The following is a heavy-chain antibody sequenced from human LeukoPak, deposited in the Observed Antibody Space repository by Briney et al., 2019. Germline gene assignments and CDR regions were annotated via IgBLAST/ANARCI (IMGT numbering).Heavy chain of an antibody. D-gene: IGHD6-19*01. CDR1: GFTFSRYS. Sequence: PGGSLRLSCAASGFTFSRYSMNWVRQAPGKGLEWVSYISSSGSTVYYADSVKGRFTISRDNAKNSLYLHMNSLSAGDAAVYYCARESRGWYIDSWGQGTLVTVSS. CDR2: ISSSGSTV. CDR3: ARESRGWYIDS. J-gene: IGHJ5*01. V-gene: IGHV3-48*01.